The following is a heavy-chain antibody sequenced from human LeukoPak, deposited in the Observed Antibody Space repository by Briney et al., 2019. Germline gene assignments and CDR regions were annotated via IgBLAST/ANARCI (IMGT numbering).Heavy chain of an antibody. J-gene: IGHJ5*02. CDR3: ARSPNLVIAAAGTNWFDP. CDR1: GGSISSYY. Sequence: SETLSLTCTVSGGSISSYYWSWIRQPAGRGLEWIGRIYTSGSTNYNPSLKSRVTMSVDTSKNQFSLKLSSVTAADTAVYYCARSPNLVIAAAGTNWFDPWGQGTLVTVSS. CDR2: IYTSGST. D-gene: IGHD6-13*01. V-gene: IGHV4-4*07.